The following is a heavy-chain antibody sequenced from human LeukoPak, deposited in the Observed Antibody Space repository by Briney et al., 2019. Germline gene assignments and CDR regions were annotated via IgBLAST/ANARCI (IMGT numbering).Heavy chain of an antibody. CDR1: GGSISSYY. CDR2: IYTSGST. Sequence: PSETLSLTCTVSGGSISSYYWSWIRQPAGKGLEWIGRIYTSGSTNYNPSLKSRVTMSVETSKNQFSLKLSSVTAADTAVYYCAREHYDFWSGYYNWFDPWGQGTLVTVSS. V-gene: IGHV4-4*07. D-gene: IGHD3-3*01. J-gene: IGHJ5*02. CDR3: AREHYDFWSGYYNWFDP.